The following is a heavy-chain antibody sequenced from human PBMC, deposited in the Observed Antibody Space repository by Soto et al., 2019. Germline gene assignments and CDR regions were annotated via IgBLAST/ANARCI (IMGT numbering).Heavy chain of an antibody. CDR3: VRSASSPVDGLDV. Sequence: PSETLSLTCTVSGGSTSSYYWSWIRQPPGKGLEWIGEVYHSGSTNYNPSLMSRVTMSVEKSKNQFSLNLNSVTAADTAVYYCVRSASSPVDGLDVWGQGTTVTVSS. V-gene: IGHV4-59*12. CDR1: GGSTSSYY. CDR2: VYHSGST. J-gene: IGHJ6*02.